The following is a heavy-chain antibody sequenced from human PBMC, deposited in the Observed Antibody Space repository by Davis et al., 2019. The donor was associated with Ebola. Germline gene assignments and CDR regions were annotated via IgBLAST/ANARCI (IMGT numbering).Heavy chain of an antibody. CDR3: ARDRYSDGSGYFCEQSN. CDR2: IIPVFGIP. J-gene: IGHJ4*02. V-gene: IGHV1-69*13. D-gene: IGHD3-22*01. Sequence: SVKVSCKASGGTFSSYAISWVRQAPGQGLDWMGGIIPVFGIPKYAQKFQGRVTITADESTSTAYMELSSLRSEDTAVYYCARDRYSDGSGYFCEQSNWGQRTLVTVSS. CDR1: GGTFSSYA.